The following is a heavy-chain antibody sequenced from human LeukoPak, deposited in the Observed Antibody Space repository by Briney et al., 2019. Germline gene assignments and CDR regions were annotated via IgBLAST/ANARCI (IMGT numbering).Heavy chain of an antibody. D-gene: IGHD2-15*01. CDR3: AKGRGYCSGGSCSGDAFDI. J-gene: IGHJ3*02. V-gene: IGHV3-23*01. Sequence: GGSLRLSCAASGFTFSSYAMSWVRQAPGKGLEWVSAISGSGGSTYYADSVKGRFTISRDNSKNTLYLQMNSLRADDTAVYYCAKGRGYCSGGSCSGDAFDIWGQGTMVTVSS. CDR2: ISGSGGST. CDR1: GFTFSSYA.